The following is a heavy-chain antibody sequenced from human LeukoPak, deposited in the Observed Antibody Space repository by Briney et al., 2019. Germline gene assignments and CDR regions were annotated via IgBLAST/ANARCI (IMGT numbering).Heavy chain of an antibody. CDR3: AKDVLTMVRGVILTNDY. D-gene: IGHD3-10*01. CDR2: IRYDGSNK. CDR1: GFTFSSYG. J-gene: IGHJ4*02. V-gene: IGHV3-30*02. Sequence: GESLRLSCAASGFTFSSYGMHWVRQAPGKGLEWVVFIRYDGSNKYYADSVKGRFTISRDNSKNTLYLQMNSLRAEDTAVYYCAKDVLTMVRGVILTNDYWGQGTLVTVSS.